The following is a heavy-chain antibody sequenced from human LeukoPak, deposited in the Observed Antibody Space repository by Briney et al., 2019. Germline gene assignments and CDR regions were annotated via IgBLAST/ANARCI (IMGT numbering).Heavy chain of an antibody. J-gene: IGHJ4*02. CDR3: ARRHFYGSGSYFSFDY. V-gene: IGHV1-8*03. D-gene: IGHD3-10*01. CDR2: MNPNSGNT. CDR1: GYPFTTYD. Sequence: ASVKVSCKASGYPFTTYDINRVRQATGQGLEWMGWMNPNSGNTGYAQKFQGRVTITRNTSINTAYMELSSLRSEDTAVYYCARRHFYGSGSYFSFDYWGQGTLVTVSS.